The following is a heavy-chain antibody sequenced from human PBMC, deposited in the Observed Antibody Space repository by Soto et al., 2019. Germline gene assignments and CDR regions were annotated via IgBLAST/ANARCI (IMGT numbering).Heavy chain of an antibody. Sequence: ASVKVSCKASGYTFTGYYMHWVRQAPGQGLEWMGWISGYNGDTHYAQKFQGRVTMTTDTSTSTAYMELRSLRSDDTAMYYCARENVLSYVDTAMVDYFDYWGQGTLVTVSS. D-gene: IGHD5-18*01. CDR1: GYTFTGYY. V-gene: IGHV1-18*04. CDR3: ARENVLSYVDTAMVDYFDY. CDR2: ISGYNGDT. J-gene: IGHJ4*02.